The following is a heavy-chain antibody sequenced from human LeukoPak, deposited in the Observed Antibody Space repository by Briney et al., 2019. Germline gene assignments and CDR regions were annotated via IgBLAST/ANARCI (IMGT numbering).Heavy chain of an antibody. D-gene: IGHD3-10*01. Sequence: PGGSLRLSCAASGFTFSSYGMHWVRQAPGKGLEWVAVIWYGGSNKYYADSVKGRFTISRDNSKNTLYLQMNSLRAEDTAVYYCAKDYYGSGSSSCGMDVWGQGTTVTVSS. CDR2: IWYGGSNK. CDR3: AKDYYGSGSSSCGMDV. V-gene: IGHV3-30*02. CDR1: GFTFSSYG. J-gene: IGHJ6*02.